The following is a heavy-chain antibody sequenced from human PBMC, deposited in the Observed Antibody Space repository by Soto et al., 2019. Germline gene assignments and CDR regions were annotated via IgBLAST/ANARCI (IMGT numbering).Heavy chain of an antibody. D-gene: IGHD6-19*01. J-gene: IGHJ4*02. Sequence: EVQLLESGGGLVQPGGSLRLSCAASGITFSSYAMSWVRQAPGKGLEWVSVISGSGGSTYYADSVKGRFTISRDNSKNTLYLQMNSLRAKDTAVYYCAKRGAGHYFDYWGQGTLVTVSS. CDR2: ISGSGGST. CDR1: GITFSSYA. V-gene: IGHV3-23*01. CDR3: AKRGAGHYFDY.